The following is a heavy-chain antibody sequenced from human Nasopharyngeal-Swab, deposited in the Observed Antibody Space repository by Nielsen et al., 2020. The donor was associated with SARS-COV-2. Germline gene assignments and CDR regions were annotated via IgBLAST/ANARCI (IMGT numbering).Heavy chain of an antibody. J-gene: IGHJ6*02. D-gene: IGHD6-19*01. Sequence: GSLRLSCTVSGGSISSSSYYWGWIRHPPGKGLEWIGSIYYSGSTYYNPSLKSRVTISVDTSKNQFSLKLSSVTAADTAVYYCARGRGSGWSTLYYYYYGMDVWGQGTTVTVSS. CDR2: IYYSGST. CDR1: GGSISSSSYY. CDR3: ARGRGSGWSTLYYYYYGMDV. V-gene: IGHV4-39*01.